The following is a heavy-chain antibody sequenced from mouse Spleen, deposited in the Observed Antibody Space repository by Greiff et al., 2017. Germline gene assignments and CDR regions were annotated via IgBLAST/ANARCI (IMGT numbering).Heavy chain of an antibody. CDR2: IDPETGGT. J-gene: IGHJ2*01. CDR3: TRRGDY. CDR1: GYTFTDYE. V-gene: IGHV1-15*01. Sequence: QVQLQQSGAELVRPGASVTLSCKASGYTFTDYEMHWVKQTPVHGLEWIGAIDPETGGTAYNQKFKGKAILTADKSSSIAYMELRSLTSEDSAVYYCTRRGDYWGQGTTLTVSS.